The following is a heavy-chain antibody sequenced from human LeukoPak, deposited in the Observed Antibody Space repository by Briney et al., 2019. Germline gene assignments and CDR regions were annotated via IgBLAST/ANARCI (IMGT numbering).Heavy chain of an antibody. J-gene: IGHJ4*02. CDR2: INHSGST. Sequence: SETLSLTCAVYGGSFSGYYWSWTRQPPGKGLEWIGEINHSGSTNYNPSLKSRVTISVDTSKNQFSLKLSSVTAADTAVYYCASRAWGFAFDYWGQGTLVTVSS. D-gene: IGHD7-27*01. CDR1: GGSFSGYY. V-gene: IGHV4-34*01. CDR3: ASRAWGFAFDY.